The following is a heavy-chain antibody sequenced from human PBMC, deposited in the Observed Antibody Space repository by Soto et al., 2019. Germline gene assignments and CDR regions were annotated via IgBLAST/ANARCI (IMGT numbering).Heavy chain of an antibody. J-gene: IGHJ5*01. CDR2: VSYDGSGK. CDR1: GFIFNYYA. Sequence: HPGGSLRLSCAASGFIFNYYAMHWVRQAPGKGLEWVAVVSYDGSGKYYADSVKGRFTISRDNSKNTLYLQMNSLRPEDTGRYYCASASGISSWLEFWGLGTLVTVSS. V-gene: IGHV3-30-3*01. CDR3: ASASGISSWLEF. D-gene: IGHD3-16*01.